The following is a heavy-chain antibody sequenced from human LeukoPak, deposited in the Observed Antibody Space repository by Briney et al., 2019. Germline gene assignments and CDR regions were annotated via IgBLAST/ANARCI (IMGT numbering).Heavy chain of an antibody. Sequence: GGSLRLSCAASGFTFSSYWMSWVRQAPGKGLEWVSAISGSGGSTYYADSVKGRFTISRDNSKNTLYLQMNSLRAEDTAVYYCAKSRYYDSSGYSWGFDYWGQGTLVTVSS. J-gene: IGHJ4*02. CDR1: GFTFSSYW. CDR3: AKSRYYDSSGYSWGFDY. CDR2: ISGSGGST. V-gene: IGHV3-23*01. D-gene: IGHD3-22*01.